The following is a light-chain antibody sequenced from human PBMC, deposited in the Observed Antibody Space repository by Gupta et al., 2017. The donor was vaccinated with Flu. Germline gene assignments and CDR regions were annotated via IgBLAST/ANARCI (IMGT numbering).Light chain of an antibody. V-gene: IGLV2-14*01. CDR1: RNDIGDYNY. Sequence: QSALTQPASVSGSLGQSITISCTGTRNDIGDYNYVSWYQQHPGKVPKLLIYEVSKRPSGVSNRFSGSKSGNTASLTIFGLQTEDEADYYCTSYRTDSTWVFGGGTELTAL. CDR2: EVS. CDR3: TSYRTDSTWV. J-gene: IGLJ2*01.